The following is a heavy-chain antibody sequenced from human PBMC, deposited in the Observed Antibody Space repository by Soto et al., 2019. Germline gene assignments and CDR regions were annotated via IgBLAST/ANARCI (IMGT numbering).Heavy chain of an antibody. CDR1: GGTFSSYA. J-gene: IGHJ6*02. Sequence: SVKVSCKASGGTFSSYAISWVRQAPGQGLEWMGGIIPIFGTADYAQKFQGRVTITADESTSTAYMELSSLRSEDTAVYYCARYPRIAARPRYYGMDVWGQGTTVTVSS. D-gene: IGHD6-6*01. V-gene: IGHV1-69*13. CDR2: IIPIFGTA. CDR3: ARYPRIAARPRYYGMDV.